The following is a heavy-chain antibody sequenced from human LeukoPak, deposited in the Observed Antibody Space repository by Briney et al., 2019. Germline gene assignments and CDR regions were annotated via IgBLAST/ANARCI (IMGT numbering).Heavy chain of an antibody. CDR2: IRYDGSNK. V-gene: IGHV3-30*02. J-gene: IGHJ4*02. CDR3: ARDLYYDILTGPFDY. D-gene: IGHD3-9*01. CDR1: GFTFSSYG. Sequence: GGSLRLSCAASGFTFSSYGMHWVRQAPGKGLEWVAFIRYDGSNKYYADSVKGRFTISRDNSKITLYLQMNSLRAEDTAVYYCARDLYYDILTGPFDYWGQGTLVTVSS.